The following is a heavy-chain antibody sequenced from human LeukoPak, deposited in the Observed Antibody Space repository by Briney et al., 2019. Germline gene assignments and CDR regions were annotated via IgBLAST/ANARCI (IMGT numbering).Heavy chain of an antibody. Sequence: GGSLRLSCAVSGFTFSNFLMTWVRQAPGKGPEWVSAISGSGGDTYYADSVKGRFTISRDNSKNTLYLQMNSLRAEDTAVYYCAKKGATTGDFDYWGQGTLVTVSS. CDR1: GFTFSNFL. D-gene: IGHD1-26*01. J-gene: IGHJ4*02. V-gene: IGHV3-23*01. CDR3: AKKGATTGDFDY. CDR2: ISGSGGDT.